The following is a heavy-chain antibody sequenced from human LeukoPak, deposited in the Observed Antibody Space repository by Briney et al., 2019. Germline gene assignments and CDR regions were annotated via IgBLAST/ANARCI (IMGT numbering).Heavy chain of an antibody. CDR3: ARVSNYYDSSGYYYIFDY. Sequence: SETLSLTCTVSDGSISNYYWSWIRQPAGKALEWIGRIYTSGSPNYNPSLKSRVPISVDKSKNQLSLRLSSVTAADTAVYYCARVSNYYDSSGYYYIFDYWGQGTLVTVSS. D-gene: IGHD3-22*01. J-gene: IGHJ4*02. CDR1: DGSISNYY. CDR2: IYTSGSP. V-gene: IGHV4-4*07.